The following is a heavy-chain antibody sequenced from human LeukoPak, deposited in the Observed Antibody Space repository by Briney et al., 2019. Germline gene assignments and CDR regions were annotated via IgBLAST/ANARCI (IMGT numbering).Heavy chain of an antibody. CDR2: ISYDGNNK. D-gene: IGHD3-10*01. J-gene: IGHJ6*03. CDR1: GFTFSRNV. CDR3: ARGGIPTGPYYYFYYMDV. V-gene: IGHV3-30*01. Sequence: PGGSLRLSCAASGFTFSRNVMHWVRQAPGKGLEWVATISYDGNNKFHSDSVKGRFTISRDNSRNTLYLQMNSLRGEGAAVYSCARGGIPTGPYYYFYYMDVWGKGTAVTVSS.